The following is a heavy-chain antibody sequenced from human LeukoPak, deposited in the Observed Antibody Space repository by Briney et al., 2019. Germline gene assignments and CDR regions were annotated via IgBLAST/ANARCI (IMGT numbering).Heavy chain of an antibody. D-gene: IGHD3-3*01. V-gene: IGHV4-59*01. CDR1: GGSISSYY. CDR2: IYYSGST. J-gene: IGHJ4*02. Sequence: SETLSLTCTVSGGSISSYYWSWIRQPPGKGLEWIGYIYYSGSTNYNPSLKSRVTISVDTSKNQFSLKLSSVTAADTAVYYCAKDRVLRFLEWYPFDYWGQGTLVTVSS. CDR3: AKDRVLRFLEWYPFDY.